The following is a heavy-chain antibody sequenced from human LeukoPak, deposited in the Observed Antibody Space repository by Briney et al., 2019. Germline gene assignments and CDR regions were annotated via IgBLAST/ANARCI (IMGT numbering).Heavy chain of an antibody. J-gene: IGHJ4*02. CDR3: AKGALYYYDSSGYYHDY. V-gene: IGHV3-23*01. CDR1: GFTFSSYA. D-gene: IGHD3-22*01. Sequence: GGSLRLSCAASGFTFSSYAMSWVRQAPGKGLEWVSAISGSGGSTYYADSVKGRFTISRDNSKNTLYLQMNSLRAEDTAVYYCAKGALYYYDSSGYYHDYWGQGNLVTVSS. CDR2: ISGSGGST.